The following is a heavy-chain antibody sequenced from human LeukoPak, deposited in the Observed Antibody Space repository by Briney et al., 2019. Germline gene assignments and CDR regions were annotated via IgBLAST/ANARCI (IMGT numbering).Heavy chain of an antibody. J-gene: IGHJ4*02. Sequence: GGSLRLSCAASGFTFSSYGMHWVRQAPGKGLEWVAVIWYDGSNKYYADSVKGRFTISRDNSKNTVYLQMKSLRVEATAVYYCAKGLSAAGDYYFDYWGQGALVTVSS. CDR1: GFTFSSYG. D-gene: IGHD2-21*01. CDR3: AKGLSAAGDYYFDY. V-gene: IGHV3-33*06. CDR2: IWYDGSNK.